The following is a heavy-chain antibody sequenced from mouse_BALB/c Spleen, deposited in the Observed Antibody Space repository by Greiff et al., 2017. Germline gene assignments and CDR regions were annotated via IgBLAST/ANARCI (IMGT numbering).Heavy chain of an antibody. CDR1: GYTFTSYN. CDR2: IYPGNGDT. D-gene: IGHD1-1*01. J-gene: IGHJ2*01. Sequence: QVQLQQPGAELVKPGASVKMSCKASGYTFTSYNMHWVKQTPGQGLEWIGAIYPGNGDTSYNQKFKGKATLTADKSSSTAYMQLSSLTSEDSAVYYCARDYGSSYGYWGQGTTLTVSS. CDR3: ARDYGSSYGY. V-gene: IGHV1-12*01.